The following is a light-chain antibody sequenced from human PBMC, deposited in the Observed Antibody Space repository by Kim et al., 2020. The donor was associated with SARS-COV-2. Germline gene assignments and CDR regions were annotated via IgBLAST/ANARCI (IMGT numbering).Light chain of an antibody. CDR1: QGVSSN. J-gene: IGKJ4*01. CDR2: GAS. V-gene: IGKV3-15*01. Sequence: SPGERATLACRASQGVSSNLAWYQQNPGQAPRLLIYGASTRAPGIPGRFSGSGSGTQFTLTINSLQSEDFAVYYCQQYSNWPPYTFGGGTKVDIK. CDR3: QQYSNWPPYT.